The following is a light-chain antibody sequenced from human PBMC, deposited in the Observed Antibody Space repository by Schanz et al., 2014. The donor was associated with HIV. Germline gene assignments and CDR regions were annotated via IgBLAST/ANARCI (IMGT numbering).Light chain of an antibody. V-gene: IGKV3D-20*02. J-gene: IGKJ1*01. CDR2: GAS. CDR1: QTVSSHF. Sequence: EIVLTQSPGTLSLSPGERATLSCRASQTVSSHFLAWYQQKPGQAPRLLIYGASRRATGIPDRFSGSGSGTDFTLTISSLEPEDFAVYYCQQRRTFGQGTKVEIK. CDR3: QQRRT.